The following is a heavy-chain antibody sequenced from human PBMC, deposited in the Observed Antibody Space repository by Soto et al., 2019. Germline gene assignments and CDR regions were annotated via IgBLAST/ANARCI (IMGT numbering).Heavy chain of an antibody. CDR1: GFTFSSYA. CDR2: ISGSGGST. J-gene: IGHJ4*02. V-gene: IGHV3-23*01. Sequence: EVQLLESGGGLVQPGGSLRLSCAASGFTFSSYAMSWVRQAPGKGLEWVSAISGSGGSTDYADSVKGRFTISRDNSKNPLYLQLNRLRAEDTAVYYCAKVRVGCSSTSCYGFDYWVQGTLVTVSS. D-gene: IGHD2-2*01. CDR3: AKVRVGCSSTSCYGFDY.